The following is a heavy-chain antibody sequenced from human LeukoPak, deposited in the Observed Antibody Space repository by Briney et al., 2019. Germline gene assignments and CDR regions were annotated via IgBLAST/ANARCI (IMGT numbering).Heavy chain of an antibody. CDR3: ARGKRIAARAFDI. CDR2: INHSGST. J-gene: IGHJ3*02. CDR1: GGSFSGYY. D-gene: IGHD6-13*01. Sequence: ASETLSLTCAVYGGSFSGYYWSWIRQPPGKGLEWIGEINHSGSTNYNPSLKSRVTISVDTSKNQFSLKLSSVTAADTAVYYCARGKRIAARAFDIWGQGTMVTVSS. V-gene: IGHV4-34*01.